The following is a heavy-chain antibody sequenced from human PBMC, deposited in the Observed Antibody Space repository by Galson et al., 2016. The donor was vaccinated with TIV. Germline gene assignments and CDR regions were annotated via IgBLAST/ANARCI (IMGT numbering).Heavy chain of an antibody. J-gene: IGHJ5*02. CDR2: ISGSGGTT. Sequence: SLRLSCAASGFTFSSFAMSWVRQAPGKALEWVSGISGSGGTTFYADSVKGRFSISRDNSKNTVYLQMNSLRAEDTAVYSCAKDTGSLPRNWFDPWGQGTLVTVSS. V-gene: IGHV3-23*01. D-gene: IGHD3-9*01. CDR1: GFTFSSFA. CDR3: AKDTGSLPRNWFDP.